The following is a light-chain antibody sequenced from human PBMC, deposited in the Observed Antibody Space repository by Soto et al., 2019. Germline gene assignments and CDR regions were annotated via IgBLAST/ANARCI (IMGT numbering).Light chain of an antibody. CDR2: NND. J-gene: IGLJ3*02. Sequence: QSVLTQPPSASGTPGQRVTLSCSGSGSNIGPNYVYWFQQFPGTAPKLLIYNNDQRPSGVPDRFSGSKSGTSASLDISGLLSEDEADYYGAAWDDSLSGRVFGGGTKLTVL. CDR3: AAWDDSLSGRV. CDR1: GSNIGPNY. V-gene: IGLV1-47*02.